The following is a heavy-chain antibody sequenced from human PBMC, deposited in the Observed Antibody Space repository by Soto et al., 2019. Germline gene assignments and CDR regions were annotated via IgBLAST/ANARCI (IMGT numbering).Heavy chain of an antibody. D-gene: IGHD3-22*01. CDR3: ARNWPNYYDSLEGALDI. CDR2: ISASGGHI. J-gene: IGHJ3*02. V-gene: IGHV3-21*01. CDR1: GFSFSSYR. Sequence: PGGSLRLSCAASGFSFSSYRMDWVRQAPGKGLEWVSFISASGGHIYYADSLKGRFTISRDNAKNSLFLQMNRLRAEDTAVYYCARNWPNYYDSLEGALDIWGQGTMVTVSS.